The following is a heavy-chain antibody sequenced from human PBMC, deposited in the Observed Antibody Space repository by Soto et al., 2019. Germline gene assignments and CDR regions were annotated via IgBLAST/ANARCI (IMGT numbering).Heavy chain of an antibody. CDR3: ARDSYYDSSGYYFYGMDV. D-gene: IGHD3-22*01. CDR1: GGCISSYY. CDR2: IYYSGST. V-gene: IGHV4-59*01. Sequence: PSETLSLTCTVSGGCISSYYWSWIRQPPGKGLEWIGYIYYSGSTNYNPSLKSRVTISVDTSKNQFSLKLSSVTAADTAVYYCARDSYYDSSGYYFYGMDVWGQGTTVTVSS. J-gene: IGHJ6*02.